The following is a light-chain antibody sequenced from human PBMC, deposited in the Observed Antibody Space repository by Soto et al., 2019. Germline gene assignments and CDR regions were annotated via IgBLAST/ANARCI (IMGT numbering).Light chain of an antibody. Sequence: DIVMTQSPDSLAVSLGERATINCKSSQSVLYSSNHQNYLAWYQQKPGQPPQLLIYWASTRESGVPDRFSGSGSGTDFTLTIRSLQAEDVAVYYCQQYYTTPLTFGGGTKVEIK. CDR2: WAS. J-gene: IGKJ4*01. V-gene: IGKV4-1*01. CDR3: QQYYTTPLT. CDR1: QSVLYSSNHQNY.